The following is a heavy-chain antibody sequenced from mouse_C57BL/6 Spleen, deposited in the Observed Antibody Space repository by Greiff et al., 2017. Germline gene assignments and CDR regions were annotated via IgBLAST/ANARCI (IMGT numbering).Heavy chain of an antibody. CDR3: TRVVTTAY. Sequence: VKLQESGAELVRPGASVTLSCKASGYTFTDYEMHWVKQTPVHGLEWIGAIDPETGGTAYNQKFKGKAILTADKSSSTAYMELRSLTSEDSAVYYCTRVVTTAYWGQGTLVTVSA. CDR1: GYTFTDYE. V-gene: IGHV1-15*01. D-gene: IGHD2-2*01. CDR2: IDPETGGT. J-gene: IGHJ3*01.